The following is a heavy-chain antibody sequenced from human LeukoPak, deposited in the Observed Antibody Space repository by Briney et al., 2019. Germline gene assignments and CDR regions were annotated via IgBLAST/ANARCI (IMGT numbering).Heavy chain of an antibody. J-gene: IGHJ5*02. V-gene: IGHV3-23*01. CDR3: ARTQYSSGWYKWFDP. D-gene: IGHD6-19*01. CDR1: GFTISSYA. CDR2: ISGSGGIT. Sequence: GGSLRLSCAASGFTISSYAMSWVRQAPGKGLEWVSAISGSGGITYYADSVKGRFTISRDNSKNTLYLQMNSLSAEDTAVYYCARTQYSSGWYKWFDPWGEGTVVTVSS.